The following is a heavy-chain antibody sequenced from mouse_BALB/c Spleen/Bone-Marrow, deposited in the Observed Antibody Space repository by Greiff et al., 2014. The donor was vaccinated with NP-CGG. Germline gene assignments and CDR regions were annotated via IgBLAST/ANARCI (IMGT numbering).Heavy chain of an antibody. CDR2: INPSNGGT. Sequence: VHLVESGAELVKPGASVKLSCKASGYTFTSYYMYWVKQRPGQGLEWIGEINPSNGGTNFSEKFKSKATLTVDKSSSTAYMQLSSLTSEDSAVYYCTRSNGNWFAYWGQGTLVTVSA. CDR1: GYTFTSYY. V-gene: IGHV1S81*02. CDR3: TRSNGNWFAY. D-gene: IGHD2-1*01. J-gene: IGHJ3*01.